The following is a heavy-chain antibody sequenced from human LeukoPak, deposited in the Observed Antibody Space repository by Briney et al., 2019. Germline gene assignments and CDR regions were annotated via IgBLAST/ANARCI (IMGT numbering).Heavy chain of an antibody. D-gene: IGHD2-2*01. J-gene: IGHJ4*02. V-gene: IGHV4-34*01. CDR2: INHSGST. Sequence: PSESLGLTCAVYRGPFCGFFWSWLLHPPANRLQCLGEINHSGSTNYNPSLTRRLTLSVDTSKHQFSLKLSSVTAADTAVYYCARENIVVVPAATDYWGQGTLVTVSS. CDR1: RGPFCGFF. CDR3: ARENIVVVPAATDY.